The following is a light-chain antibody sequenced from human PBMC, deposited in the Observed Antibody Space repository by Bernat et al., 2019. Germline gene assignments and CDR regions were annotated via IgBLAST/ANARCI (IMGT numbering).Light chain of an antibody. CDR1: QSISSW. Sequence: DIQMTQSPSTLSASVGDSVTITCRASQSISSWLAWYQQKPGKAPKLLIYKASSLESGVPSRFSGSGSGTEFTLTISSLQPDDFATYYCQQYNSLWWTFGQGTKVEIK. V-gene: IGKV1-5*03. J-gene: IGKJ1*01. CDR2: KAS. CDR3: QQYNSLWWT.